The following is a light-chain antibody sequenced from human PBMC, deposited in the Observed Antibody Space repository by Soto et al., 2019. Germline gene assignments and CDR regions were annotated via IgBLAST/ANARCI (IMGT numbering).Light chain of an antibody. CDR3: SSYTSSNTLV. CDR2: DVS. J-gene: IGLJ2*01. V-gene: IGLV2-14*01. CDR1: SSDVGGYDH. Sequence: QAVVTQPASVSGSPGQSITISCTGTSSDVGGYDHVSWYQQHPGRAPKLMIYDVSNRPSGVSNRFSGSKSGNTASLTISGLQAEDEADYYCSSYTSSNTLVFGGGTKLTVL.